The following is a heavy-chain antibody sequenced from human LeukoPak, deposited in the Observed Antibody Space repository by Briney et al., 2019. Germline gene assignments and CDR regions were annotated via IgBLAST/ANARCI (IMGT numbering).Heavy chain of an antibody. Sequence: ASVKVSCKASGYTFTGYYMHWVRQAPGQGLEWMGRINPNSGGTNYAQEFQGRVTMTRDTSISTAYMELSRLRSDDTAVYYCARDHDSSGYYLSDFDYWGQGTLVTVSS. J-gene: IGHJ4*02. CDR2: INPNSGGT. D-gene: IGHD3-22*01. V-gene: IGHV1-2*06. CDR3: ARDHDSSGYYLSDFDY. CDR1: GYTFTGYY.